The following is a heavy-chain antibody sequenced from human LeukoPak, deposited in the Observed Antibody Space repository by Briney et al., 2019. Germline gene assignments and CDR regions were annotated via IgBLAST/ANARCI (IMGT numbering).Heavy chain of an antibody. CDR3: ALDTIFGVVITGYN. V-gene: IGHV1-69*05. CDR2: IIPIFGTA. Sequence: SVKVSCKASGGTFSSYAISWVRQAPEQGLEWMGRIIPIFGTANYAQKFQGRVTITTDESTSTAYMELSSLRSEDTAVYYCALDTIFGVVITGYNWGQGTLVTVSS. CDR1: GGTFSSYA. J-gene: IGHJ4*02. D-gene: IGHD3-3*01.